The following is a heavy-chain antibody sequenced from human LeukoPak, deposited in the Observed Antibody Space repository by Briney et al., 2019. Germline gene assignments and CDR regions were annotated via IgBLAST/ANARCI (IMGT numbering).Heavy chain of an antibody. CDR1: GFTVSSNY. Sequence: GGSLRLSCAASGFTVSSNYMSWVRQAPGNGLEWVANIKQDGSQKYYVDSVKGRFTISRDNAKNSLYLQMNSLRAEDTAVYYCARVEGPWGQGTLVTVSS. CDR2: IKQDGSQK. V-gene: IGHV3-7*03. J-gene: IGHJ4*02. CDR3: ARVEGP.